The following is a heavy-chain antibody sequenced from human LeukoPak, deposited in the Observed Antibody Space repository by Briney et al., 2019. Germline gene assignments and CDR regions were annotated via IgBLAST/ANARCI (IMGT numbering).Heavy chain of an antibody. CDR3: ARGRRVTMVRGVINSARGTNWFDP. V-gene: IGHV4-59*12. CDR2: IYYSGST. CDR1: GGSISSYY. J-gene: IGHJ5*02. D-gene: IGHD3-10*01. Sequence: SETLSLTCTVSGGSISSYYWSWIRQPPGKGLEWIGYIYYSGSTNYNPSLKSRVTISVDTSKNQFSLKLSSVTAADTAVYYCARGRRVTMVRGVINSARGTNWFDPWGQGTLVTVSS.